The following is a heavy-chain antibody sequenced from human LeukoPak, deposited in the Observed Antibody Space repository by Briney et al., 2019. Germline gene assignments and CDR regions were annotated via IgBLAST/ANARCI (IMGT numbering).Heavy chain of an antibody. V-gene: IGHV3-30*03. CDR2: ISRDGSDK. D-gene: IGHD5-24*01. Sequence: GRSLRLSCAASGFTFSNYGMHWVRLAPGKGLEWVAVISRDGSDKYYADSVKGRFTISRDNSKNTLHLQMNSLRAEDAAVYYCARDPEGRDGFYWGQGTLVTVS. J-gene: IGHJ4*02. CDR1: GFTFSNYG. CDR3: ARDPEGRDGFY.